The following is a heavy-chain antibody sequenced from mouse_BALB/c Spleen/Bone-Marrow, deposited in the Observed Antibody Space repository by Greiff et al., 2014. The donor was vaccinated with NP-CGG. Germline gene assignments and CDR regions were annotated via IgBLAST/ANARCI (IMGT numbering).Heavy chain of an antibody. CDR3: ARDPHYGDYLGDY. Sequence: VQLQQSGPGLVKPSQSLSLICSVTGYSITGGYYWNWIRQFPGKKLEWMGYISYDGYNKYNPSLKNRISITRDTSENQFFLKLSSVTTEDTATYYCARDPHYGDYLGDYWGQGTTLTVSS. CDR1: GYSITGGYY. V-gene: IGHV3-6*02. D-gene: IGHD2-13*01. J-gene: IGHJ2*01. CDR2: ISYDGYN.